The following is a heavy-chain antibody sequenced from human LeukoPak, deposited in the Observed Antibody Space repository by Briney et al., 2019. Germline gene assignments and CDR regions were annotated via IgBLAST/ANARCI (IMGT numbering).Heavy chain of an antibody. D-gene: IGHD5-24*01. J-gene: IGHJ6*03. V-gene: IGHV4-39*01. Sequence: PGGSLRLSCAASGFTFSSYAMSWIRQPPGKGLEWIGSIYYSGSTYYNPSLKSRVTISVDTSKNHFSLKLSSVTAADTAVYYCARHNAGYNPHRYMDVWGKGTTVTVSS. CDR3: ARHNAGYNPHRYMDV. CDR1: GFTFSSYA. CDR2: IYYSGST.